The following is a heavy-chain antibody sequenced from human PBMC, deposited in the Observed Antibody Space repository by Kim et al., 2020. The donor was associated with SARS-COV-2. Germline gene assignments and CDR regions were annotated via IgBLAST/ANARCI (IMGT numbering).Heavy chain of an antibody. J-gene: IGHJ5*01. CDR3: AKEQDIVAVIGSRGCDS. D-gene: IGHD5-12*01. Sequence: GGSLRLSCAASGFTFGSYAMHWVRQAPGKGLEWVAVISNDARNEYSTDSVKGRLTISRDNSRNTLYLQINSLRAEDSGVYYCAKEQDIVAVIGSRGCDS. CDR1: GFTFGSYA. CDR2: ISNDARNE. V-gene: IGHV3-30*18.